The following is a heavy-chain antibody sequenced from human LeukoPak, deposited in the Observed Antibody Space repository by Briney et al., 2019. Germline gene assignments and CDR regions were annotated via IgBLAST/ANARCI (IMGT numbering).Heavy chain of an antibody. CDR1: GGSISSSSYY. CDR2: IYYSGST. CDR3: ARDLIAAAGPFDY. Sequence: SETLSLTCTVSGGSISSSSYYWGWIRQPPGKGLEWIGSIYYSGSTYYNPSLKSRVTISVDTSKNQFSLKLSSVTAADTAVYYCARDLIAAAGPFDYWGQGTLVTVSS. J-gene: IGHJ4*02. V-gene: IGHV4-39*07. D-gene: IGHD6-13*01.